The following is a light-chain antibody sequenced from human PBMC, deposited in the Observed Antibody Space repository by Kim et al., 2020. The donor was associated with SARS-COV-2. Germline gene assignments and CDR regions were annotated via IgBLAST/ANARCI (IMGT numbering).Light chain of an antibody. CDR1: GYDIGGYDF. V-gene: IGLV2-14*03. CDR3: SSYSVSITLVV. CDR2: DVV. Sequence: QSIPIACTGTGYDIGGYDFVSWYQQHPGKAPKLIIYDVVNRPSGVSRRFSGSKSGNTASLTISGLQAEDEANYYCSSYSVSITLVVFGGGTKVTVL. J-gene: IGLJ3*02.